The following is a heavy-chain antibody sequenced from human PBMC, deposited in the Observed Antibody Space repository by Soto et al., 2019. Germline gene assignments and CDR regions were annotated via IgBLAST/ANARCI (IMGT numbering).Heavy chain of an antibody. CDR3: ARSVGSYLSLPGDFDS. Sequence: GGSLSLSCVASVFAFSAYAMHWVRQAPGKGLEWVSFISYGGQTKTYAYFVNGRFIISRDDSQSTLYLELSGLRVEDTALYFCARSVGSYLSLPGDFDSWGQGTLVTV. V-gene: IGHV3-30*04. CDR2: ISYGGQTK. CDR1: VFAFSAYA. D-gene: IGHD3-10*01. J-gene: IGHJ4*02.